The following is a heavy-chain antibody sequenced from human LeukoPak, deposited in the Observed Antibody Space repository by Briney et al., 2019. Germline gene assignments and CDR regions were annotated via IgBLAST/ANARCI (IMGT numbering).Heavy chain of an antibody. Sequence: AASVKVSCKASGGTFSSYAISWVRQAPGQGLERMGGIIPIFGTANYAQKFQGRVTITTDESTSTAYMELSSLRSEDTAVYYCARDRSGSNRWFDPWGQGTLVTVSS. CDR2: IIPIFGTA. CDR1: GGTFSSYA. V-gene: IGHV1-69*05. CDR3: ARDRSGSNRWFDP. D-gene: IGHD2-15*01. J-gene: IGHJ5*02.